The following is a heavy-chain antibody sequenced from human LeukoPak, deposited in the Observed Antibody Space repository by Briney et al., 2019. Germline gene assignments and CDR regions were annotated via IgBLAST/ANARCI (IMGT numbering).Heavy chain of an antibody. CDR3: AKDSGIVATILNGEREYYFDY. CDR2: ISWSSGSI. J-gene: IGHJ4*02. V-gene: IGHV3-9*01. Sequence: PGRSLRLSCAASGFTFDDYAMHWVRQAPGKGLEWVSGISWSSGSIGYADSVKGRFTISRDNAKNSLYLQMNSLRAEDTALYYCAKDSGIVATILNGEREYYFDYWGQGTLVTVSS. CDR1: GFTFDDYA. D-gene: IGHD5-12*01.